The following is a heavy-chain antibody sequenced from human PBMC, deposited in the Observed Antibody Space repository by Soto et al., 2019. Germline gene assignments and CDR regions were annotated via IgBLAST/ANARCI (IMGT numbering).Heavy chain of an antibody. CDR1: GFTFSSYA. Sequence: LRLSCAASGFTFSSYAMSWVRQAPGKGLEWVSAISGSGGSTYYADSVKGRFTISRDNSKNTLYLQMNSLRAEDTAVYYCAKGDYDFWSGYYSRFDPWGQGTLVTVSS. V-gene: IGHV3-23*01. D-gene: IGHD3-3*01. CDR2: ISGSGGST. CDR3: AKGDYDFWSGYYSRFDP. J-gene: IGHJ5*02.